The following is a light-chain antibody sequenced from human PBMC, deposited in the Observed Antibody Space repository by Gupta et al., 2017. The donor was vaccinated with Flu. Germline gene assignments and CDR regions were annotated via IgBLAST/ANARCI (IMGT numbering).Light chain of an antibody. V-gene: IGLV4-69*01. J-gene: IGLJ3*02. CDR3: QTWGSGVVV. Sequence: VKLTCTLSSGHSTYAIAWHQQQPGKGPRYLMKLHSDGSHTKGDEIPDRFSGSSSGAERNLIISSLQSEDEADYFCQTWGSGVVVFGGGTKLTGL. CDR1: SGHSTYA. CDR2: LHSDGSH.